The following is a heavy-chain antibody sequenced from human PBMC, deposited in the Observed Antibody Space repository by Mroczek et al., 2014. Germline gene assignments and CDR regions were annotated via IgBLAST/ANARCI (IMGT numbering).Heavy chain of an antibody. V-gene: IGHV3-49*03. Sequence: VQLQESGGGLVQPGXSLRLSCTASGFTFGDYAMSWFRQAPGKGLEWVGFIRSKAYGGTTEYAASVKGRFTISRDDSKSIAYLQMNSLKTEDTAVYYCTRSRGVYDYVWGSYRHFDYWGQGTLVTVSS. CDR3: TRSRGVYDYVWGSYRHFDY. CDR2: IRSKAYGGTT. CDR1: GFTFGDYA. J-gene: IGHJ4*02. D-gene: IGHD3-16*02.